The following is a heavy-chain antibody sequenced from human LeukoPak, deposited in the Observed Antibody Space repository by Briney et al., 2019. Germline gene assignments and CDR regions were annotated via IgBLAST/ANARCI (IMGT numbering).Heavy chain of an antibody. Sequence: GGSLRLSCAASGFTFSSYGMHWVRQAPGKGLEWVAVISYDGSNKYYADSVKGRFTISRDNSKNTLYLQMNSLRAEDTAVYYCAKGGYTYGLFDYWGQGTLVTVSS. CDR1: GFTFSSYG. CDR3: AKGGYTYGLFDY. D-gene: IGHD5-18*01. CDR2: ISYDGSNK. V-gene: IGHV3-30*18. J-gene: IGHJ4*02.